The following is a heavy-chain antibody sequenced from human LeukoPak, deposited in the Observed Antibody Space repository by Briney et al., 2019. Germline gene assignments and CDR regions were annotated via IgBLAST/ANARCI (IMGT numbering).Heavy chain of an antibody. D-gene: IGHD5-12*01. Sequence: PSETLSPTCAVYGGSFSGYYWSWIRQPPGKGLEWIGEINHSGSTNYNPSLKSRVTISVDTSKNQFSLKLSSVTAAYTAVYYCARGWGVATISLPFFDYWGQGTLVTVSS. J-gene: IGHJ4*02. CDR1: GGSFSGYY. CDR3: ARGWGVATISLPFFDY. CDR2: INHSGST. V-gene: IGHV4-34*01.